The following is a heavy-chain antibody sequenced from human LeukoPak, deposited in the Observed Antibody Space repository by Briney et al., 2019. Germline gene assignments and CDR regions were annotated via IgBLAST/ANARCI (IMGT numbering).Heavy chain of an antibody. J-gene: IGHJ6*02. V-gene: IGHV1-2*02. CDR1: GYTFTGYY. D-gene: IGHD1-26*01. Sequence: GASVTVSFTASGYTFTGYYMHWVRQAPGQGLEWMGWINPNSGGTNYAQNFQGRVTMTRDTSISTAYMELSRLRSDDTAVYYCAAGELLSYYGMDVWGQGTTVSVSS. CDR2: INPNSGGT. CDR3: AAGELLSYYGMDV.